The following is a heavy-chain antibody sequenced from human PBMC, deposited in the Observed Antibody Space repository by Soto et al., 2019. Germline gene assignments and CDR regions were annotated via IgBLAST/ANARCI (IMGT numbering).Heavy chain of an antibody. D-gene: IGHD3-3*01. J-gene: IGHJ6*02. CDR3: ARCRFLEWLWTYYYYGMDV. Sequence: ASVQVSCKASGGTFSSYAISWVRQAPGQGLEWMGGIIPIFGTANYAQKFQGRVTITADESTSTAYMELSSLRSEDTAVYYCARCRFLEWLWTYYYYGMDVWGQGTTVTVSS. CDR1: GGTFSSYA. V-gene: IGHV1-69*13. CDR2: IIPIFGTA.